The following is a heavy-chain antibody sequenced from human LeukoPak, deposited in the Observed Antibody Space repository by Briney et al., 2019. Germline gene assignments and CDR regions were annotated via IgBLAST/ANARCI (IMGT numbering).Heavy chain of an antibody. CDR1: GGSISSGDYY. J-gene: IGHJ4*02. D-gene: IGHD3-9*01. CDR2: IYYSGST. V-gene: IGHV4-30-4*01. CDR3: ARAVYGILTGPHTVDY. Sequence: PSETLSLTCTVTGGSISSGDYYWSWIRQPPGKGLEWIGYIYYSGSTYYNPSLKSRVTISVDTSKNQFSLKLSSVTAADTAVYHCARAVYGILTGPHTVDYWGQGTLVTVSS.